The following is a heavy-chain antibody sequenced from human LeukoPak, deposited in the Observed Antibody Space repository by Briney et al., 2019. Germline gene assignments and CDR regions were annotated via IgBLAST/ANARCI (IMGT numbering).Heavy chain of an antibody. J-gene: IGHJ4*02. V-gene: IGHV3-48*03. CDR1: GFTFSTYE. D-gene: IGHD3-22*01. CDR3: ATAYSGYYTYYFDY. Sequence: GGSLRLSCAASGFTFSTYEMNWVRQAPGKGLEWVSCISTGGSIIYYADSVKGRFTISRDNAQNSLYLQMNSLRAEDTAVYYCATAYSGYYTYYFDYWGQGTLVTVSS. CDR2: ISTGGSII.